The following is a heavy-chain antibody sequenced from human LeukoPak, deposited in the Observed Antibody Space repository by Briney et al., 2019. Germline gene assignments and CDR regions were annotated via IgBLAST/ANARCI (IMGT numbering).Heavy chain of an antibody. J-gene: IGHJ6*03. V-gene: IGHV1-69*13. CDR1: GYTFSRYG. CDR3: AREWMDTAWSRYYYMDV. CDR2: IIPIFRTV. Sequence: APVKVSCKASGYTFSRYGISWVRQAPGQGLEWMGGIIPIFRTVNYAQNFQGRVTITADESTSTAYMELSSLRSEDTAVYYCAREWMDTAWSRYYYMDVWGKGTTVTISS. D-gene: IGHD5-18*01.